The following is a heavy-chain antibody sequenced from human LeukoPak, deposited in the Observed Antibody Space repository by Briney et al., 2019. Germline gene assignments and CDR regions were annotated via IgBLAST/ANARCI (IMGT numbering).Heavy chain of an antibody. D-gene: IGHD2-15*01. CDR2: ISYDGSNK. V-gene: IGHV3-30*18. Sequence: GGSLRLSCAASGFTFSSYGMHWVRQAPGKGLEWVAVISYDGSNKYYADSVKGRFTISRDNSKNTLYLQMNSLRAEDTAVYYCAKEVVAAMSYWDYYYGMDVWGQGTTVTVSS. J-gene: IGHJ6*02. CDR3: AKEVVAAMSYWDYYYGMDV. CDR1: GFTFSSYG.